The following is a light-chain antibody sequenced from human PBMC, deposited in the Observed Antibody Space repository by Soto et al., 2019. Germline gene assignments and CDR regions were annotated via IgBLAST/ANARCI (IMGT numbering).Light chain of an antibody. Sequence: DIQMTQSPSTLSASIGDRVTITCRASRNIGSWLAWYQQKAGKAPNLLIYKASTLETGVPSRFSGSASGTEFTLTISSLQSEDFAVYYCQQYNNWPRTFGQGTKVEIK. CDR3: QQYNNWPRT. J-gene: IGKJ1*01. CDR1: RNIGSW. CDR2: KAS. V-gene: IGKV1-5*03.